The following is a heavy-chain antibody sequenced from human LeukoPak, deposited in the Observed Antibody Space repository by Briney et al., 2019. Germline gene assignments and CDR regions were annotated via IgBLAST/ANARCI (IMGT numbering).Heavy chain of an antibody. Sequence: ASVKVSCKASGYTFTSYDINWVRQATGQGLEWMGWMNPNSGNTGYAQKFQGRVIMTRNTSISTAYMELSSLRSEDPAVYYCARGYRAGHTASFDYWGQGTLVTVSS. D-gene: IGHD5-18*01. J-gene: IGHJ4*02. V-gene: IGHV1-8*01. CDR2: MNPNSGNT. CDR3: ARGYRAGHTASFDY. CDR1: GYTFTSYD.